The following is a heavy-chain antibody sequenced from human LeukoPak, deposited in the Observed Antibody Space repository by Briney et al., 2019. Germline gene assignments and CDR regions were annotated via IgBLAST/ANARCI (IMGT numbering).Heavy chain of an antibody. CDR2: IIPIFGTA. CDR3: ARDKGFWSGYFDY. D-gene: IGHD3-3*01. Sequence: ASVKVSCKASGGTFSSYAISWVRQAPGQGLEWMGGIIPIFGTANYARKFQGRVTITTDESTSTAYMELRSLRSDDTAVYYCARDKGFWSGYFDYWGQGTLVTVSS. J-gene: IGHJ4*02. CDR1: GGTFSSYA. V-gene: IGHV1-69*05.